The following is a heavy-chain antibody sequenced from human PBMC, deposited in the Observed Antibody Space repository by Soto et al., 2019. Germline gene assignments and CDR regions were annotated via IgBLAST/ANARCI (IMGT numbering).Heavy chain of an antibody. CDR3: ARVNSSSSEIYYYGMDV. Sequence: QVQLVQSGAEVKKPGSSVKVSCTASGGTFSSYAISWVRQAPGQGLEWMGGIIPIFGTANYAQKFQGRVKINADESKSTAYMELSSLRSEDTAVYYCARVNSSSSEIYYYGMDVWGQGTTVTVSS. D-gene: IGHD6-6*01. V-gene: IGHV1-69*01. CDR1: GGTFSSYA. CDR2: IIPIFGTA. J-gene: IGHJ6*02.